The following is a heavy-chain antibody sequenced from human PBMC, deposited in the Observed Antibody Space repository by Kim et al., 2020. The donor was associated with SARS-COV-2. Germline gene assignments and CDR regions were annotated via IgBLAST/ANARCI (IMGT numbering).Heavy chain of an antibody. CDR3: ASVLRFLEWFPGGY. CDR2: IIPIFGTA. CDR1: GGTFSSYA. V-gene: IGHV1-69*13. D-gene: IGHD3-3*01. Sequence: SVKVSCKASGGTFSSYAISWVRQAPGQGLEWMGGIIPIFGTANYAQKFQGRVTITADESTSTAYMELSSLRSEDTAVYYCASVLRFLEWFPGGYWGQGTLATVS. J-gene: IGHJ4*02.